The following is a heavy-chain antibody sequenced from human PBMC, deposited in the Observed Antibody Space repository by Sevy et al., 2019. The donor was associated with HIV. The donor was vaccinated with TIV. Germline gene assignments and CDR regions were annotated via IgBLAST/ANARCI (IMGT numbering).Heavy chain of an antibody. V-gene: IGHV1-3*01. J-gene: IGHJ4*02. CDR1: GYTFSNNA. Sequence: VSVKVSCKASGYTFSNNAIHWVRQAPGQRLEWMGWVHAGNGHTKFSEKFQDRVTISRDTSATTVYMDLTSLTSEDTAIYYCAGGKGGIFGVVTGQFDYWGQGTLVTVSS. D-gene: IGHD3-3*01. CDR3: AGGKGGIFGVVTGQFDY. CDR2: VHAGNGHT.